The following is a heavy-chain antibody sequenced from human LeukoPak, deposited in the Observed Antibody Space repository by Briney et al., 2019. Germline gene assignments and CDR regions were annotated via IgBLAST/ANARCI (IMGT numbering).Heavy chain of an antibody. J-gene: IGHJ4*02. Sequence: PGGSLRLSCAASGFTFSSYTMYWVRQAPGKGLEYVSAISSNGGSTYYANSVKGRFTIYRDNSKNTLYLQMGSLRGEDMAVYYYAREVNWRFDYWGQGTLVTVSS. D-gene: IGHD1-1*01. CDR2: ISSNGGST. CDR1: GFTFSSYT. V-gene: IGHV3-64*01. CDR3: AREVNWRFDY.